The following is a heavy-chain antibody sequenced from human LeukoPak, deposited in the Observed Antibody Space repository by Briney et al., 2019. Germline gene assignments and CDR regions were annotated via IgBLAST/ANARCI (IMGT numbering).Heavy chain of an antibody. CDR2: ITGDSDYI. D-gene: IGHD2-2*01. V-gene: IGHV3-21*01. CDR1: GFTFSTYA. CDR3: ARYGVSSSNSYIDF. Sequence: PGGSLRLSCAASGFTFSTYAMNWVRQAPGEGLKWVSCITGDSDYIYYADSVKCRFTISRDKAKNSLYLQMNSLRAEDRAVYYCARYGVSSSNSYIDFWGQGTLVTVSS. J-gene: IGHJ4*02.